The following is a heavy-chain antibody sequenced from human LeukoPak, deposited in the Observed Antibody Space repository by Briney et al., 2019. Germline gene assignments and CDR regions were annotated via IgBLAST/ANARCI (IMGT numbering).Heavy chain of an antibody. CDR1: GGSFSGYY. D-gene: IGHD6-19*01. J-gene: IGHJ4*02. CDR2: INHSGST. Sequence: SETLSLTCAVYGGSFSGYYWSWIRQPPGKGLEWIGEINHSGSTNYNPSLKSRVTISVDTSKNQFSLKLSSVTAADTAAYYCARVVEASGWNLDYWGQGTLVTVSS. V-gene: IGHV4-34*01. CDR3: ARVVEASGWNLDY.